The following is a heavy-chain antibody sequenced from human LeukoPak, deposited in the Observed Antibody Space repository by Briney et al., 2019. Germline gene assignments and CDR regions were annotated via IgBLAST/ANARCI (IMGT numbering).Heavy chain of an antibody. D-gene: IGHD3-22*01. CDR3: AIAASEVITGSSYDY. J-gene: IGHJ4*02. CDR2: ISAYNGNT. V-gene: IGHV1-18*01. Sequence: ASVKVSCKASGYTFTSYGISWVRQAPGQGLEWMGWISAYNGNTNYAQMFQGRVTMTTDTSTSTAYMELRSLRSDDTAVYYCAIAASEVITGSSYDYWGQGTLVTVSS. CDR1: GYTFTSYG.